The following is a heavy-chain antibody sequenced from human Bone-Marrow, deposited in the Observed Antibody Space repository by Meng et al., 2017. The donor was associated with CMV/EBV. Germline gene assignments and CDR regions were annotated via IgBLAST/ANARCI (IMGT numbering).Heavy chain of an antibody. CDR2: VSWNGSRT. CDR3: LRQHGPYYYYGMDD. CDR1: GFNFSNCD. J-gene: IGHJ6*02. V-gene: IGHV3-19*01. Sequence: GESLKISCAASGFNFSNCDMNWVRQAPGKGLEWVSGVSWNGSRTHYADSVKGRVIISRDNSRNFLYQQMNSLRPEDMAVYYCLRQHGPYYYYGMDDWGQGTTVTVSS.